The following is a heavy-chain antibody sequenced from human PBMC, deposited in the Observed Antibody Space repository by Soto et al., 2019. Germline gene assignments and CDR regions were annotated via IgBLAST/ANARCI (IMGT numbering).Heavy chain of an antibody. V-gene: IGHV1-69*01. J-gene: IGHJ6*02. D-gene: IGHD6-19*01. CDR1: GGAFRSYT. Sequence: QVQLVQSGAEVKKPGSSVKVSCKASGGAFRSYTISWVRQAPGQGLEWMGGITPIFGAANYAQKFEGRVTISADESTTTAYMEVSNLTSEDTAVYYCARDVIAVATRVGMDGWGQGATVSVSS. CDR3: ARDVIAVATRVGMDG. CDR2: ITPIFGAA.